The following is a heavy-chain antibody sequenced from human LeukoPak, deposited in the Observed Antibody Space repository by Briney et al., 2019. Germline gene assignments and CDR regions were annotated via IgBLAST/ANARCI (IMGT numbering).Heavy chain of an antibody. V-gene: IGHV4-30-2*01. CDR3: ARTLRYFDWLLDY. CDR2: IYHSGST. D-gene: IGHD3-9*01. Sequence: PSETLSHTCAVAGGSISSGGYSWSWIRQPPGKGLEWIGYIYHSGSTYYNPSLKSRVTISVDRSKNQFSLKLSSVTAADTAVYYCARTLRYFDWLLDYWGQGTLVTVSS. CDR1: GGSISSGGYS. J-gene: IGHJ4*02.